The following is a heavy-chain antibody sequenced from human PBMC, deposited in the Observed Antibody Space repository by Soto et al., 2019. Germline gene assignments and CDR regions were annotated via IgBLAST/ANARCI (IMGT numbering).Heavy chain of an antibody. CDR2: IYHRGRT. J-gene: IGHJ4*02. D-gene: IGHD1-1*01. CDR1: NDSISGGGYS. Sequence: TLSLTCTGSNDSISGGGYSWSWVRQPPGKCLQWIGYIYHRGRTYYNPSLRSRVTISVDRSKNQFSLNLSSMSAADTAVYYCARGNFQYYFDYWGQGALVTVSS. CDR3: ARGNFQYYFDY. V-gene: IGHV4-30-2*01.